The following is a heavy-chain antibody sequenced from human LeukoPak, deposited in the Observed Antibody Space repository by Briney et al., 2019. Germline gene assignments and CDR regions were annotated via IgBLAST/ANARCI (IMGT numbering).Heavy chain of an antibody. CDR3: ARVVTTLQVRYFDY. CDR2: IYYSGST. V-gene: IGHV4-31*03. CDR1: GGSISSGGYY. D-gene: IGHD5-12*01. Sequence: SETLSLTCTVSGGSISSGGYYWSWIRQHPGKGLEWIGYIYYSGSTYYNPSLKSRVTISVDTSKNQFSLKLSSVTAADTAVYYCARVVTTLQVRYFDYWGQGTLVTVSS. J-gene: IGHJ4*02.